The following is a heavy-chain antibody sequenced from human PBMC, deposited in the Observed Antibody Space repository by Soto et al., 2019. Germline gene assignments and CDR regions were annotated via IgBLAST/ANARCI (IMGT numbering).Heavy chain of an antibody. CDR2: IYYSGST. D-gene: IGHD5-12*01. J-gene: IGHJ6*03. CDR1: GDSISSYN. CDR3: ARVGSGVYSGYERKIYYYYYYMDV. Sequence: PSETLSLPCTLSGDSISSYNWIWIRQPPGKGLGWLGFIYYSGSTNYNPSLKSRVTISVDTSKNQFSLKLSSVTAADTAVYYCARVGSGVYSGYERKIYYYYYYMDVWGKGTTVTVSS. V-gene: IGHV4-59*01.